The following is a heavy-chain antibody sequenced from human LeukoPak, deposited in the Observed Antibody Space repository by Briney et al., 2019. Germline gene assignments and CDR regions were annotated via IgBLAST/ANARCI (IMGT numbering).Heavy chain of an antibody. V-gene: IGHV4-39*01. Sequence: SETLSLTCTVSGGSISNSIYYWGWIRQPPGKGLEWIGSINYSGSTYYNPSLKSRVTISVDTSKNHFSLKLSSLTAAETAVYYCARHYPSSGWHFDYWGQGTLVTVSS. CDR2: INYSGST. D-gene: IGHD6-19*01. CDR1: GGSISNSIYY. J-gene: IGHJ4*02. CDR3: ARHYPSSGWHFDY.